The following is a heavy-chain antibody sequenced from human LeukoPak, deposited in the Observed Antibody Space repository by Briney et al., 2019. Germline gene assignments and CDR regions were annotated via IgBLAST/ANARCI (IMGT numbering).Heavy chain of an antibody. D-gene: IGHD5-12*01. J-gene: IGHJ3*02. CDR2: INPSGGST. V-gene: IGHV1-46*01. CDR1: GYTFTSYY. CDR3: ATDYIVATALGAFDI. Sequence: ASVKVSCKASGYTFTSYYMHWVRQAPGQGLEWMGIINPSGGSTSYAQKFQGRVTMTRDMSTSTVYMELCSLRSEDTAVYYCATDYIVATALGAFDIWGQGTMVTVSS.